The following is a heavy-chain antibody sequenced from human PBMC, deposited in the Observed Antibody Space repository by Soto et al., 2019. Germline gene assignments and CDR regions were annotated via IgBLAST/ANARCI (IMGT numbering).Heavy chain of an antibody. CDR1: GYSISSGYY. V-gene: IGHV4-38-2*01. Sequence: SETLSLTCAVSGYSISSGYYWGWIRQPPGKGLEWIGSIYHSGSTYYNPSLKSRVTISVDTSKNQFSLKLSSVTAADTAVYYCARVSPYGGNSDAVDPWGQGTLVTVSS. CDR3: ARVSPYGGNSDAVDP. D-gene: IGHD4-17*01. J-gene: IGHJ5*02. CDR2: IYHSGST.